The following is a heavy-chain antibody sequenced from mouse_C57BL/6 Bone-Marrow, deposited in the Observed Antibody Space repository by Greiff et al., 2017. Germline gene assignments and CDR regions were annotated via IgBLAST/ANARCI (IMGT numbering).Heavy chain of an antibody. J-gene: IGHJ1*03. Sequence: EVQLQQSGPELVKPGASVKISCKASGYTFTDYYMNWVKQSHGKSLEWIGDINPNNGGTSYNQKFKGKATLTVDKSFSTAYMELRSLTSEDSAVYYCARPGTGWYFDVWGTGTTVTVSS. CDR2: INPNNGGT. CDR1: GYTFTDYY. V-gene: IGHV1-26*01. D-gene: IGHD4-1*01. CDR3: ARPGTGWYFDV.